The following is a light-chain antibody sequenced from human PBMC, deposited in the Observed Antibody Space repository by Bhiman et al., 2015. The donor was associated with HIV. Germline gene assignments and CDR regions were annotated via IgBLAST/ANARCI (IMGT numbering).Light chain of an antibody. CDR1: SSNIGSNY. CDR3: RAWDNSLYV. J-gene: IGLJ1*01. V-gene: IGLV1-47*01. Sequence: QTVVTQPPSASGTPGQRVTISCSGSSSNIGSNYVYWYQQLPGTTPKLLIYRNTQRPSGIPERFSGSNSGNTATLTISGTQPMDEADYYCRAWDNSLYVFGPGTKVTVL. CDR2: RNT.